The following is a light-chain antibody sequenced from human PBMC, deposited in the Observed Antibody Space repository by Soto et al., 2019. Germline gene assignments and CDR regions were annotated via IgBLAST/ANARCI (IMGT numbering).Light chain of an antibody. CDR3: QQYNNWPPFT. Sequence: EVLMTQSPATLSVSPGERATLSCRASQSVRTNLAWYQQKPGQAPRLLIYGTSTRATGVPARFSGSGSGTEFTLTISSLQSEDFAFYYCQQYNNWPPFTFGPGTKVDVK. CDR2: GTS. V-gene: IGKV3-15*01. J-gene: IGKJ3*01. CDR1: QSVRTN.